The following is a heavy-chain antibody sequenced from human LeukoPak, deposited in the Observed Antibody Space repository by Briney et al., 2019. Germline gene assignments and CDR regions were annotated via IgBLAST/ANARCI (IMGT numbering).Heavy chain of an antibody. J-gene: IGHJ3*02. Sequence: ASVKVSCKASGYTSTSYDINWVRQATGQGLEWMGWMNPNSGNTGYAQKFQGRVTMTRNTSISTAYMELSSLRSEDTAVYYCARGLYCSGGSCPRGAFDIWGQGTMVTVSS. V-gene: IGHV1-8*01. CDR3: ARGLYCSGGSCPRGAFDI. CDR2: MNPNSGNT. CDR1: GYTSTSYD. D-gene: IGHD2-15*01.